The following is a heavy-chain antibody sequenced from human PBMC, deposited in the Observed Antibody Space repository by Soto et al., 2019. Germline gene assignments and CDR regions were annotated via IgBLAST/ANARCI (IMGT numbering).Heavy chain of an antibody. CDR3: ARLYDYSSSSISI. V-gene: IGHV1-69*01. CDR2: IIPVFGTA. Sequence: QVQLVQSGAEVKRPGSSVKVSCKTSGGTFRSYAISWVRQAPGQGLEWMGGIIPVFGTAKYAQKFQGRVTITADESTSTAYMELSSLRSDDTAVYYCARLYDYSSSSISIWGPGTFVTVSS. CDR1: GGTFRSYA. J-gene: IGHJ4*02. D-gene: IGHD4-4*01.